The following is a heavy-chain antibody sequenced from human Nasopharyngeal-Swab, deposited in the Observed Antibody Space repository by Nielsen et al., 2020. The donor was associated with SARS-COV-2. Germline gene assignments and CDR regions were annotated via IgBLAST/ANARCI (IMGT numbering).Heavy chain of an antibody. V-gene: IGHV3-21*01. D-gene: IGHD3-22*01. J-gene: IGHJ4*02. CDR1: GFTLSSSS. CDR2: ISSSSSYI. Sequence: GASLKLSCAASGFTLSSSSMNWVRLAPGKGLEWVSSISSSSSYIYYADSVKGRFTISRDNAKNSLYLQMNSLRAEDTAVYYCASPRGYYDSSGAFDYWGQGTLVTVSS. CDR3: ASPRGYYDSSGAFDY.